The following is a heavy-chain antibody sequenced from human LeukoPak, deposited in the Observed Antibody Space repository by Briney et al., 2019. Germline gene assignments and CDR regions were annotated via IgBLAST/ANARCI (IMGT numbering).Heavy chain of an antibody. CDR3: ARGSMIGVVTN. Sequence: PSETLSLTCTVSGGSVSSGSYYWSWIRQPPGKGLEWIGYIYYSGSTNYNPSLKSRVTISVDTSKNQFSLKLSSVTAADTAVYYCARGSMIGVVTNWGQGTLVTVSS. CDR1: GGSVSSGSYY. D-gene: IGHD3-22*01. CDR2: IYYSGST. J-gene: IGHJ4*02. V-gene: IGHV4-61*01.